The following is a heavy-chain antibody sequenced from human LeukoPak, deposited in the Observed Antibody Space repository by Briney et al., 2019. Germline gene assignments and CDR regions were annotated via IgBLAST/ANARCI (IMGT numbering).Heavy chain of an antibody. V-gene: IGHV3-23*01. Sequence: GGSLRLSCAASGFTFSSYAMSWVRQAPGKGLEWVSAISGSDNNTYYADSVKGRFTISRDNSKNTLYLQMKSLRAGDTAMYYCAKTTSVYGSGDDYSDATNWFDPWGQGTLVTVSS. CDR3: AKTTSVYGSGDDYSDATNWFDP. J-gene: IGHJ5*02. CDR2: ISGSDNNT. CDR1: GFTFSSYA. D-gene: IGHD3-10*01.